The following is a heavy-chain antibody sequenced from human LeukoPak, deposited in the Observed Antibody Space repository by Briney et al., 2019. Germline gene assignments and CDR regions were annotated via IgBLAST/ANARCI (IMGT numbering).Heavy chain of an antibody. CDR2: ISYDGSNK. CDR1: GFTFSSYA. J-gene: IGHJ4*02. V-gene: IGHV3-30-3*01. Sequence: PGGSLRLSCAASGFTFSSYAMHWVRQAPGKGLEWVAVISYDGSNKYYADSVKGRLTISRDNSENTLYLQMNSLRAEDTAVYYCARVSGWYSTLFDYWGQGTLVTVSS. D-gene: IGHD6-19*01. CDR3: ARVSGWYSTLFDY.